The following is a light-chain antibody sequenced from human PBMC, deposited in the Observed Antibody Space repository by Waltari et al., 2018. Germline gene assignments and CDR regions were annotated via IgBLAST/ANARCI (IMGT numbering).Light chain of an antibody. V-gene: IGLV2-14*03. CDR2: DVT. J-gene: IGLJ2*01. Sequence: QSALTQSASVSGSPGQSITISCTGTSSDVGGYNHVSWYQQHPGKAPKLMIYDVTNRPSGVSNRFSGSKSGNTASLTISGLQAEDEADYYCGSYTSSSALVFGGGTKLTVL. CDR1: SSDVGGYNH. CDR3: GSYTSSSALV.